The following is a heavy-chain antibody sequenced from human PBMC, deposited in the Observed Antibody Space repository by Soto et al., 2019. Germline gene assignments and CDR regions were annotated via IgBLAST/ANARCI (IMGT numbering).Heavy chain of an antibody. CDR3: AKGACSGGTCYKLDY. V-gene: IGHV3-23*01. D-gene: IGHD2-15*01. Sequence: GGSLRLSCAASGFTFSSYAMSWGRQAPGKGLGWVSAISNSGGSTYYADSVKGRFTISRDNSKNTLYLQMNSLRAEDTAGYYCAKGACSGGTCYKLDYWGQGTLVTVPS. CDR1: GFTFSSYA. J-gene: IGHJ4*02. CDR2: ISNSGGST.